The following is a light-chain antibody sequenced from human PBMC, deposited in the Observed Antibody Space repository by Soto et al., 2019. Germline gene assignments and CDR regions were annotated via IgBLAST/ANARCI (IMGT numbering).Light chain of an antibody. CDR2: RAS. V-gene: IGKV3-20*01. CDR3: HQDGSSPH. CDR1: QSVTNNF. Sequence: EIALTQSPGTLSLSPGERAALSCRASQSVTNNFLAWYQHKPGQAPRLLISRASSRATGIPDRFSGSGSGTDFTLTISRLEPEDVAVYYCHQDGSSPHFGGGTKVDIK. J-gene: IGKJ4*01.